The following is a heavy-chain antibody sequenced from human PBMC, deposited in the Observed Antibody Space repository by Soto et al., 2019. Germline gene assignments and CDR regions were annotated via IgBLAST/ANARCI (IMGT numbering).Heavy chain of an antibody. CDR2: ISSTTNYI. J-gene: IGHJ4*02. CDR1: GFTFTRYS. Sequence: GGSLILSCAASGFTFTRYSMNWVRQAPGKGLEWVSSISSTTNYIYYADSMKGRFTVSRDNAKNSVYLEMNSLSAEDTALYYCARESEDLTSNFDYWGQGTLVTVSS. CDR3: ARESEDLTSNFDY. V-gene: IGHV3-21*01.